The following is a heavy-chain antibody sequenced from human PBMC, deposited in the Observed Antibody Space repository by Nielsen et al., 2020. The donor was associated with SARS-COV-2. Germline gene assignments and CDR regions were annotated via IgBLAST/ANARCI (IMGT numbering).Heavy chain of an antibody. D-gene: IGHD2-21*02. V-gene: IGHV4-39*07. Sequence: SETLSLTCTVSGGSISSSSYYWGWIRQPPGKGLEWIGSIYYSGSTYYNPSLKSRVTISVDTSKNQFSLKLSSVTAADTAVYYCARDGGPPLPYCGGDCYYYYYYYMDVWGKGTTVTVSS. CDR3: ARDGGPPLPYCGGDCYYYYYYYMDV. CDR2: IYYSGST. CDR1: GGSISSSSYY. J-gene: IGHJ6*03.